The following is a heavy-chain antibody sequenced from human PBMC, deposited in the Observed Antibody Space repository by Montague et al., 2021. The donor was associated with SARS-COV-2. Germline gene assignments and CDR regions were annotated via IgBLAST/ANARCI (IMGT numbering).Heavy chain of an antibody. Sequence: CAISGDSVSRNSAAWNWIRQSPSRALEWRGRTYYRSKWYNDYVVPVKSRITINPDTSKNQISLQLNSVTPEDTAVYYCARTSASSDYWGQGTLVTVSS. V-gene: IGHV6-1*01. CDR2: TYYRSKWYN. CDR3: ARTSASSDY. CDR1: GDSVSRNSAA. D-gene: IGHD1-26*01. J-gene: IGHJ4*02.